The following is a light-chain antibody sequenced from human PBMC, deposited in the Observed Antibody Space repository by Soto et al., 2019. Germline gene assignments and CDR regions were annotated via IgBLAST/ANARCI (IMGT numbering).Light chain of an antibody. CDR1: SYKSGPAYD. CDR2: DNN. J-gene: IGLJ1*01. V-gene: IGLV1-40*01. CDR3: QSYDSSLSGYV. Sequence: QSVLKPPPPVSWGPGQRGTLPSPRRSYKSGPAYDDHWSQQSPATAPKLLIYDNNDRPSGVPARFSGSRSGTSASLALTGLQAEDEADYYCQSYDSSLSGYVFGAGTKVTVL.